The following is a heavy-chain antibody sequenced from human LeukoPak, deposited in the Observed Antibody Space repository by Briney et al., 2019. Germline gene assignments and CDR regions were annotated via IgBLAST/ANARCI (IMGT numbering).Heavy chain of an antibody. CDR3: ARVATFHSERSEFSVNPNYWYFDL. V-gene: IGHV1-46*01. Sequence: ASVKVSCKTSGYIFTSHSMHWVRQAPGQRPEWMGVINPSGATTTYAQEFLGRVTMTRDTSTSTVYMELSSLTSEDTAVYYCARVATFHSERSEFSVNPNYWYFDLWGRGSLVTVSS. J-gene: IGHJ2*01. CDR1: GYIFTSHS. D-gene: IGHD3-16*01. CDR2: INPSGATT.